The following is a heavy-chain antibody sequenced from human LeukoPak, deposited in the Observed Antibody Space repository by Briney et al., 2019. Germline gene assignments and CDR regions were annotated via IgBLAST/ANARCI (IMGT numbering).Heavy chain of an antibody. Sequence: GGSLRLSCVASGFTFSSYSMNWVRQAPGKGLEWVSSISSSSSYIYYADSVKGRFTISRDNAKNSLCLQMNSLRAEDTAVYYCAREAIDFWSGYTINWFDPWGQGTLVTVSS. CDR2: ISSSSSYI. CDR1: GFTFSSYS. J-gene: IGHJ5*02. D-gene: IGHD3-3*01. V-gene: IGHV3-21*01. CDR3: AREAIDFWSGYTINWFDP.